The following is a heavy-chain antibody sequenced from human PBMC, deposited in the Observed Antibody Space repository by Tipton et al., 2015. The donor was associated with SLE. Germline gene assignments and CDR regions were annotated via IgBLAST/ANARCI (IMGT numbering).Heavy chain of an antibody. CDR3: ARGGVGGYGYFDH. Sequence: LRLSCTVSGGSISSDDYYWTWIRQHPGKGLEWIGHIVYSGNTYYTPSLKSRVTISVDTSKSHFSLKLNSVTAADTAVYYCARGGVGGYGYFDHWGQGTLVTVSS. V-gene: IGHV4-31*03. CDR2: IVYSGNT. D-gene: IGHD5-12*01. CDR1: GGSISSDDYY. J-gene: IGHJ4*02.